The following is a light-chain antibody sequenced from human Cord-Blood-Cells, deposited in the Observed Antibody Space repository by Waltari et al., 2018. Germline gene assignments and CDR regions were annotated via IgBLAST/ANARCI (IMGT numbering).Light chain of an antibody. CDR3: QQRSNWPPSIT. J-gene: IGKJ5*01. Sequence: EIVLTQSPATLSLSPGETATLSCRASQSVSSYLAWYQQKPGQAPRLLIYDASNRATGIPARFSGSGSGTDVTLTISSLEPEDFAVYYCQQRSNWPPSITFGQGTRLEIK. CDR2: DAS. V-gene: IGKV3-11*01. CDR1: QSVSSY.